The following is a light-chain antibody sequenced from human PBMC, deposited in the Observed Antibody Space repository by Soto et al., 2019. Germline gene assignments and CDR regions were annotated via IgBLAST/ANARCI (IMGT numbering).Light chain of an antibody. CDR1: QSVSTY. Sequence: ELVLTQSPATLSLSPGARATLSCRASQSVSTYLAWYQQRPGQAPRLLIYDASYRATDIPPRFSGSGSGTDFTLTISSLQPDDFATYYCQQYNSYTWTFGQGTKVDIK. J-gene: IGKJ1*01. V-gene: IGKV3-11*01. CDR2: DAS. CDR3: QQYNSYTWT.